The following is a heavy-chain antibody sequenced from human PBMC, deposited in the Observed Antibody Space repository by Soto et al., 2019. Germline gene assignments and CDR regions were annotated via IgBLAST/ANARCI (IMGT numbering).Heavy chain of an antibody. V-gene: IGHV4-34*01. Sequence: QVQQQPWGAGLLKPSETLSLTCAVYAGSFSHYYWNWIRQSPGKGLEWIGKIKHSGSSNYNPSLRSRGSISVDMSKNHFSLRFTSETAADTAVYYCAIGGSSDWQVALDIWGQGTMVTVSS. CDR3: AIGGSSDWQVALDI. CDR1: AGSFSHYY. D-gene: IGHD6-19*01. J-gene: IGHJ3*02. CDR2: IKHSGSS.